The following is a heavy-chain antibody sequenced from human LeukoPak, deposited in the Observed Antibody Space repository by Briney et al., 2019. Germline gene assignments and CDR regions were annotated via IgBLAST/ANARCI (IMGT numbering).Heavy chain of an antibody. CDR2: ISGNGGNT. J-gene: IGHJ2*01. CDR1: GITFSNYG. V-gene: IGHV3-23*01. CDR3: AREVSKFMYSSMYFDL. D-gene: IGHD6-13*01. Sequence: GGSLRLSCAASGITFSNYGMSWVRQAPGKGLEWVSAISGNGGNTHYADSVKGRFTISRDNFRNTLYLQMNSLRAEDTAVYYCAREVSKFMYSSMYFDLWGRGTLVTVSS.